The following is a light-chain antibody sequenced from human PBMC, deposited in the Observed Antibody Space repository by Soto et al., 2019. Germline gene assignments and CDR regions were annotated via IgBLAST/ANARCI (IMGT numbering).Light chain of an antibody. CDR2: SAS. J-gene: IGKJ4*01. CDR1: ETITDF. V-gene: IGKV1-39*01. CDR3: QQNFSPFVT. Sequence: DIQMTQSPPSLAASVGARVTITCRASETITDFLYWYQLKPGKAPKLLIYSASKLQPGVTSRFSGSGYGTDFTLTLSGLQHEDSATYYCQQNFSPFVTFGAGTKVEV.